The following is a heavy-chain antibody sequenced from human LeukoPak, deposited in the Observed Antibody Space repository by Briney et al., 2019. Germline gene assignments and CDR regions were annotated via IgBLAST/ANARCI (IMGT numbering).Heavy chain of an antibody. CDR3: ARQIMITFGGPENDAFDI. CDR1: GFTFSSYG. J-gene: IGHJ3*02. D-gene: IGHD3-16*01. Sequence: GGSLRLSCAASGFTFSSYGMHWVRQAPGKGLEWVAFIRYDGSNKYYADSVKGRFTISRDNAKNSLYLQMNSLRAEDTAVYYCARQIMITFGGPENDAFDIWGQGTMVTVSS. V-gene: IGHV3-30*02. CDR2: IRYDGSNK.